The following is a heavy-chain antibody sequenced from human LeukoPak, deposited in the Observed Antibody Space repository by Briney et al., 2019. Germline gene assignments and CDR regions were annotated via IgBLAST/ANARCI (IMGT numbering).Heavy chain of an antibody. CDR2: INPSGGST. CDR3: ASGIAAQNFDY. CDR1: GYTFTSYY. D-gene: IGHD6-13*01. V-gene: IGHV1-46*01. Sequence: ASVKVSCKASGYTFTSYYMHWVRQAPGQGLEWMGIINPSGGSTSYAQKFQGRVTMTRDMSTSTVYMELSSLRSEDTAVYYCASGIAAQNFDYWGQGTLVTVSS. J-gene: IGHJ4*02.